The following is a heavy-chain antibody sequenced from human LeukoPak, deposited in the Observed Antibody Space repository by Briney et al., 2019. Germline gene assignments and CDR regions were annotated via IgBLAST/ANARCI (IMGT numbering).Heavy chain of an antibody. Sequence: PGRSLRLSCAASGFTFSSYAMHWVRQAPGKGLEWVAVISYDGSNKYYADSVKGRFTISRDNSKNTLYLQMNSLRAEDTAVYYCARDRSIAAAGNGFEYWGQGTLVTVSS. D-gene: IGHD6-13*01. CDR3: ARDRSIAAAGNGFEY. J-gene: IGHJ4*02. V-gene: IGHV3-30*01. CDR2: ISYDGSNK. CDR1: GFTFSSYA.